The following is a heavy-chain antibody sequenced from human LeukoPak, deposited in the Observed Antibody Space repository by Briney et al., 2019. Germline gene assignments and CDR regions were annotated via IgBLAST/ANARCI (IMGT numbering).Heavy chain of an antibody. CDR3: ARAYRSSWTTKPFDY. CDR1: GGSISSSSYY. CDR2: IYYSGST. Sequence: SETLSLTCTVSGGSISSSSYYWGWIRQPPGKGLEWIGSIYYSGSTYYNPSLKSRVTISVDTSKNQFSLKLSSVTAADTAMYYCARAYRSSWTTKPFDYWGQGTLVTVSS. V-gene: IGHV4-39*07. J-gene: IGHJ4*02. D-gene: IGHD6-13*01.